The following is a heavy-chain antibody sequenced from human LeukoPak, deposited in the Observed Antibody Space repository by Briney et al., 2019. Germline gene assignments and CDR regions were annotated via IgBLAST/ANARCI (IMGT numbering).Heavy chain of an antibody. V-gene: IGHV3-23*01. J-gene: IGHJ4*02. CDR1: GFTFDDYA. D-gene: IGHD2-21*02. CDR3: AAGLIMVTAFDY. Sequence: GGSLRLSCAASGFTFDDYAMHWVRQAPGKGLEWVSGISGSGGSTYHADSVKGRFTISRDNAKNTLYLHMNSLRGEDTAVYYCAAGLIMVTAFDYWGQGTRVTVSS. CDR2: ISGSGGST.